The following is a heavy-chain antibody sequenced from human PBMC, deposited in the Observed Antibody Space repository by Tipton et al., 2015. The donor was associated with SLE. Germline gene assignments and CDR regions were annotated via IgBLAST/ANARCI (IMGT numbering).Heavy chain of an antibody. V-gene: IGHV5-51*01. CDR1: GYSFTSYW. Sequence: QLVQSGAEVKKPGESLKISCKGSGYSFTSYWIGWVRQMPGKGLEWMGIIYPGDSDTRYSPSFQGQVTISADKSISTAYLQWSSLKASDTAMYYRARHSGSYYHYYYYMDVWGKGTTVTVSS. J-gene: IGHJ6*03. CDR2: IYPGDSDT. CDR3: ARHSGSYYHYYYYMDV. D-gene: IGHD1-26*01.